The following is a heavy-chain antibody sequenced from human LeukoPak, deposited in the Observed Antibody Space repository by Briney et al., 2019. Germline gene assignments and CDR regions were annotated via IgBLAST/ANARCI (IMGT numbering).Heavy chain of an antibody. D-gene: IGHD5-18*01. CDR3: ARDVYSYGAFDY. CDR1: GGSISSSSYY. CDR2: IYYSGST. V-gene: IGHV4-39*07. J-gene: IGHJ4*02. Sequence: SETLSLTCTVSGGSISSSSYYWGWIRQPPGKGLEWIGSIYYSGSTYYNPSLKSRVTISVDTSKNQFSLKLSSVTAADTAVYYCARDVYSYGAFDYWGQGTLVTVSS.